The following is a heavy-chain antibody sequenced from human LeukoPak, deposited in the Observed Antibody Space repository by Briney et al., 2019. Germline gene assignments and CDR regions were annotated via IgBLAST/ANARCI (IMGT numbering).Heavy chain of an antibody. V-gene: IGHV1-69*04. Sequence: GASVKVSCKASGGTFSSYAISWVRQAPGQGLEWMGRIIPILGIANYAQKFQGRVTITADKSTSTAYMELSSLRSEDTAVYYCARRDNPEAWFGELSYGMDVWGQGTTVTVSS. CDR2: IIPILGIA. D-gene: IGHD3-10*01. CDR1: GGTFSSYA. CDR3: ARRDNPEAWFGELSYGMDV. J-gene: IGHJ6*02.